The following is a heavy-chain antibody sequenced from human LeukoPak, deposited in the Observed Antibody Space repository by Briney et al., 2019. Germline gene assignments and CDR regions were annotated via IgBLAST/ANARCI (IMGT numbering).Heavy chain of an antibody. D-gene: IGHD1-26*01. CDR2: TYSNGRT. CDR1: GFTVSSNY. CDR3: ARRRYSGSSQHFDY. Sequence: PGGSLRLSCAASGFTVSSNYMSWVRQAPGKGLEWVSVTYSNGRTYYADSVKGRFTISRDNAKNSLYLQMNSLRAEDTAVYYCARRRYSGSSQHFDYWGQGTLVTVSS. J-gene: IGHJ4*02. V-gene: IGHV3-53*01.